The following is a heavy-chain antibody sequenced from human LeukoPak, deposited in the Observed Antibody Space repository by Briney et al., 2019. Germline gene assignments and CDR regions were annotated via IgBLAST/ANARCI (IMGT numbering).Heavy chain of an antibody. J-gene: IGHJ4*02. CDR2: IYYSGST. Sequence: PSETLSLTCTVSGGSISSYYWSWIRQPPGKGLEWIGYIYYSGSTNYNPSLKSRVTISVDTSKNQFSLKLSSVTAADTAVYYCARGQMRAYYYGSGSFPFDYWGQGTLVTVSS. CDR3: ARGQMRAYYYGSGSFPFDY. D-gene: IGHD3-10*01. V-gene: IGHV4-59*12. CDR1: GGSISSYY.